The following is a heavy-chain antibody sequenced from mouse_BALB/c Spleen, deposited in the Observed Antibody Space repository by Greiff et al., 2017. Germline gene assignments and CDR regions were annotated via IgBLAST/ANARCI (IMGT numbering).Heavy chain of an antibody. J-gene: IGHJ2*01. CDR1: GFTFSSYT. V-gene: IGHV5-6-4*01. D-gene: IGHD1-1*01. CDR3: TRDRDYYGSSYCFDY. CDR2: ISSGGSYT. Sequence: EVQVVESGGGLVKPGGSLKLSCAASGFTFSSYTMSWVRQTPEKRLEWVATISSGGSYTYYPDSVKGRFTISRDNAKNTLYLQMSSLKSEDTAMYYCTRDRDYYGSSYCFDYWGQGTTLTVSS.